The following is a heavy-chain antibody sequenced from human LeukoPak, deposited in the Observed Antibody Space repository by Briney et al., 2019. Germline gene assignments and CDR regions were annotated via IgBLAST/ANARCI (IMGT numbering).Heavy chain of an antibody. V-gene: IGHV3-7*03. CDR2: IKQDGSEK. CDR3: AKDTKYSSSWYWAY. D-gene: IGHD6-13*01. Sequence: NIKQDGSEKYYVDSVKGRFTISRDNAKNPLYLQMNSLRAEDTAVYYCAKDTKYSSSWYWAYWGQGTLVTVSS. J-gene: IGHJ4*02.